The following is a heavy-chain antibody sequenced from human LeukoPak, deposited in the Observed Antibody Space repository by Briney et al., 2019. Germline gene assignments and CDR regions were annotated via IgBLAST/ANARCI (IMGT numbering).Heavy chain of an antibody. Sequence: GGSLRLSCAASGFTFTDYAMHWVRQAPGQGLEWVAAISYGASTKYYADSVKGRFSISRDNSKSTLYLQINSLRAEDTAVYYCARGQDKVVIYSSEHGYYFDSWGQGALVTVSS. J-gene: IGHJ4*02. D-gene: IGHD2-15*01. CDR3: ARGQDKVVIYSSEHGYYFDS. V-gene: IGHV3-30-3*01. CDR2: ISYGASTK. CDR1: GFTFTDYA.